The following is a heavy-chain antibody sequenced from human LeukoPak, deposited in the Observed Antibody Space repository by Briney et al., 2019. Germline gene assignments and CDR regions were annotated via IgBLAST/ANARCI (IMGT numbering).Heavy chain of an antibody. CDR3: ARGQRITIFGVVTAWFDP. CDR1: GGSISSGGYS. D-gene: IGHD3-3*01. J-gene: IGHJ5*02. CDR2: IYYSGST. V-gene: IGHV4-30-4*07. Sequence: SQTLSPTCAVSGGSISSGGYSWSWIRQPPGKGLEWIGYIYYSGSTYYNPSLKSRVTIPVDTSKNQFSLKLSSVTAADTAVYYCARGQRITIFGVVTAWFDPWGQGTLVTVSS.